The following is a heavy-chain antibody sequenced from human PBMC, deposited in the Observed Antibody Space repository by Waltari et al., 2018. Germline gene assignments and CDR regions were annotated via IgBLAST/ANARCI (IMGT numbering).Heavy chain of an antibody. CDR3: TTLDAPWGG. Sequence: LSCVASGFRFTPAWLTWVRQAPGKGLEWVGRITSQNDGATTDFAASLRGRFSISRDDSQNMVFLQMSSLRIEDTAVYYCTTLDAPWGGWGHGTLVTVSS. V-gene: IGHV3-15*01. D-gene: IGHD7-27*01. CDR2: ITSQNDGATT. CDR1: GFRFTPAW. J-gene: IGHJ4*01.